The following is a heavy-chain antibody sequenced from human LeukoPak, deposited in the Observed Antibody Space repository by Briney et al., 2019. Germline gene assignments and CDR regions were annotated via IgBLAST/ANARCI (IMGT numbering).Heavy chain of an antibody. CDR2: ISSSSSYI. V-gene: IGHV3-21*01. Sequence: GGSLRLSCAASGFTFSSYSMNWVRQAPGKGLEWVSSISSSSSYIYYADSVRGRSTISRDNAKNSLYLQMNSLRAEDTAVYYCARSIAVAGTFLDYWGQGTLVTVSS. CDR3: ARSIAVAGTFLDY. CDR1: GFTFSSYS. D-gene: IGHD6-19*01. J-gene: IGHJ4*02.